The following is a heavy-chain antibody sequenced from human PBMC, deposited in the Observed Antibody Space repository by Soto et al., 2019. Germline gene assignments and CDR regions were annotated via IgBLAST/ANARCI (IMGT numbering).Heavy chain of an antibody. Sequence: QVQLQESGPGLVKPSGTLSLTCTVSGDSISSSNWWTWVRQSPRKGLEWIGEIYDSGRTNYNPSFKKRVTIAVDKSKNQFSLRLSSVTAADTAVYYCARLFGGVAVLNWFDPWGQGTPVIVSS. V-gene: IGHV4-4*02. CDR3: ARLFGGVAVLNWFDP. CDR2: IYDSGRT. CDR1: GDSISSSNW. J-gene: IGHJ5*02. D-gene: IGHD6-19*01.